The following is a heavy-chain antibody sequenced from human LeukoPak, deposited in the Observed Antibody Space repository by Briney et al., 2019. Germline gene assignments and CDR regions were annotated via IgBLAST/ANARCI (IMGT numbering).Heavy chain of an antibody. CDR3: AGSLAYCGGDCRLGDY. V-gene: IGHV3-66*01. D-gene: IGHD2-21*02. CDR2: IYSGGNT. Sequence: GGSLRLSCAASGFNVSSSYMSWVRQAPGKGLEWVSVIYSGGNTYYADSVKVRFTISRDNSKNTLYLQMNSLRAEDTAVYYCAGSLAYCGGDCRLGDYWGQGTLVTVSS. J-gene: IGHJ4*02. CDR1: GFNVSSSY.